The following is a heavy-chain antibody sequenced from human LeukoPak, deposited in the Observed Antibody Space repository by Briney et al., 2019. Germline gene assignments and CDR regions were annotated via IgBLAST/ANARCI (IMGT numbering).Heavy chain of an antibody. CDR1: GGTFNSYA. CDR3: ASGSLGGGYGVGDYYQYMDV. V-gene: IGHV1-69*05. D-gene: IGHD5-12*01. J-gene: IGHJ6*03. Sequence: GASVKVSCKASGGTFNSYAISWVRQAPGQGLEWMGGIMPLFGTANYAQEFQGRVTFTTDESASTAYMEVSSLRSEDTAVYYCASGSLGGGYGVGDYYQYMDVWGKGTTVTVSS. CDR2: IMPLFGTA.